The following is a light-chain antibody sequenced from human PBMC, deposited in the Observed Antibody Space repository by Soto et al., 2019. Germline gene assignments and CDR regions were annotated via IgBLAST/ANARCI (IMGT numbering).Light chain of an antibody. CDR3: SSYAGSTNVI. J-gene: IGLJ2*01. V-gene: IGLV2-8*01. CDR1: SSDVGSYNF. Sequence: QSALTQPPSASGSPGQSVTISCTGTSSDVGSYNFVSWYQQHPGNAPKLMIYEVSKRPSAVPDRFSGSKSGNTASLTVSGLQAEDEADYYCSSYAGSTNVIFGGGTKLTVL. CDR2: EVS.